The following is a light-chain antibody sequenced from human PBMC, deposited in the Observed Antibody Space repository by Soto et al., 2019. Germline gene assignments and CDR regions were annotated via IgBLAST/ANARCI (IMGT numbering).Light chain of an antibody. J-gene: IGLJ2*01. CDR1: SSDVGSYNR. CDR3: SSYTSIALDVI. Sequence: QSALTQPPSVSGSPGQSVTISCTGTSSDVGSYNRVSWYQQSPGTAPKLIIYEVSNRPSGVPDRFSGSKSGNTASLTISGLQAEDEADYYCSSYTSIALDVILGGGTKLTVL. CDR2: EVS. V-gene: IGLV2-18*02.